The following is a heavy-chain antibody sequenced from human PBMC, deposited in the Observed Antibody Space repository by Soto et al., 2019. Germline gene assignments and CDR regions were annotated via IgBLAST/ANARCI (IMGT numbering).Heavy chain of an antibody. D-gene: IGHD1-1*01. V-gene: IGHV4-39*01. J-gene: IGHJ6*03. CDR1: GGSISSSSYY. CDR2: IYYSGST. Sequence: SETLSLTCTVSGGSISSSSYYWGWIRQPPGKGLEWIGSIYYSGSTYYNPSLKSRVTLSVDTSKNQFSLKLSSVTAADTAVYYCARHASTYYYYMDVWGKGTTVTVSS. CDR3: ARHASTYYYYMDV.